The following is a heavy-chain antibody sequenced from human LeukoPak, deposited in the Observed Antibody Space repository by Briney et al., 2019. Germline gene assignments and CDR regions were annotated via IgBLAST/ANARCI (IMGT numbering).Heavy chain of an antibody. CDR3: ARGLRRWLRDPFDY. V-gene: IGHV4-34*01. CDR2: INHSGST. D-gene: IGHD5-12*01. Sequence: PSETLSLTCAVYGGSFSGYYWSWIRQPPGKGLEWIGEINHSGSTNYNPSLKSRVTISVDTSKNQFSLKLRSVTAADTAVYYWARGLRRWLRDPFDYWGQGTLVTVSS. J-gene: IGHJ4*02. CDR1: GGSFSGYY.